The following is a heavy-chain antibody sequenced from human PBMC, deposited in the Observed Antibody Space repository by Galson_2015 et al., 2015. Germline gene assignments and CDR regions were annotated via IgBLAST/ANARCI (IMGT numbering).Heavy chain of an antibody. Sequence: LRLSCAASGFTFSRYGMSWVRQAPGKGLEWVSAVSVSADSAYYADSVKGRFTISRDNSKNTLYLQLNSLRAEDTAVYYCVKNGDGVTTSLGYWGQGTLVAVSS. CDR3: VKNGDGVTTSLGY. CDR1: GFTFSRYG. CDR2: VSVSADSA. V-gene: IGHV3-23*01. D-gene: IGHD4-17*01. J-gene: IGHJ4*02.